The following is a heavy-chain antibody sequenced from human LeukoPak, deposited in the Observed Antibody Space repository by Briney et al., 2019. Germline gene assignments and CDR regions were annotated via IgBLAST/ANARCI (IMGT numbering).Heavy chain of an antibody. CDR3: ARGGIAVGGMDV. V-gene: IGHV3-7*01. J-gene: IGHJ6*02. CDR2: IKQDGSEK. Sequence: GGSLRLSCAASGFTFRSYWMRWVRQAPGKGLEWVANIKQDGSEKNYVDSVKGRFTISRDNAKNSLYLQMNSLRAEDTAVYYCARGGIAVGGMDVWGQGTTVTVSS. CDR1: GFTFRSYW. D-gene: IGHD6-19*01.